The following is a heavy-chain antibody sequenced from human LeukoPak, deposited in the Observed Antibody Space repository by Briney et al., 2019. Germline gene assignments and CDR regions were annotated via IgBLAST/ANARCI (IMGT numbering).Heavy chain of an antibody. V-gene: IGHV3-48*01. D-gene: IGHD5-12*01. CDR2: ISSSSSTI. Sequence: GGSLRLSCAAPGCTFSSYSMNWVRQAPGEGLEWVSYISSSSSTIYYADSVNGRITISRDNAKNSLNMQMNSLRGEDTAVYYCARDQIAYSGYDTLFDYWGQGNLVTVSS. CDR3: ARDQIAYSGYDTLFDY. J-gene: IGHJ4*02. CDR1: GCTFSSYS.